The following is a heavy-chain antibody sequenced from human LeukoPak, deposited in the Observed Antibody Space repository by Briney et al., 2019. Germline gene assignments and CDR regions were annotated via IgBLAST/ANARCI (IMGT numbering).Heavy chain of an antibody. CDR2: IYYSGST. Sequence: KSSETLSLTCTVSGGSISSSSYYWGWIRQPPGKGLEWIGSIYYSGSTYYNPSLKSRVTISVDTSKNQFSLKLNSVTAADTAVHYCARDMLAAAGTSLFDYWGQGTLVTVSS. CDR1: GGSISSSSYY. V-gene: IGHV4-39*07. J-gene: IGHJ4*02. D-gene: IGHD6-13*01. CDR3: ARDMLAAAGTSLFDY.